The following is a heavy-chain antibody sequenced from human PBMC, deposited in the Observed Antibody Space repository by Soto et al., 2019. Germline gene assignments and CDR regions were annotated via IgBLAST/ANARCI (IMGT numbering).Heavy chain of an antibody. CDR2: ISWDGGST. J-gene: IGHJ6*02. D-gene: IGHD3-22*01. Sequence: GGSLRLSCAASGFTFDDYTMHWVRQAPGKGLEWVSLISWDGGSTYYADSVKGRFTISRDNSKNSLYLQMNSLRTEDTALFYCAKDMSYYDSSGYSNYYYGMDVWGQGTTVTVSS. CDR3: AKDMSYYDSSGYSNYYYGMDV. V-gene: IGHV3-43*01. CDR1: GFTFDDYT.